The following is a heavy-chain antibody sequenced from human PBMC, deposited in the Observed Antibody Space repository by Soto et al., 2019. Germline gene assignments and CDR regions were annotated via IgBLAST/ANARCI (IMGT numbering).Heavy chain of an antibody. CDR2: ISSSGSTI. CDR1: GFTFISYE. CDR3: ARAPSAKGAFDI. Sequence: PWGSLRLSCAASGFTFISYEINFFRHSPLKGLEWVSYISSSGSTIYYADSVKGRFTISRDNAKNSLYLQMNSLRAEDTAVYYCARAPSAKGAFDIWGQGTMVTVSS. J-gene: IGHJ3*02. V-gene: IGHV3-48*03.